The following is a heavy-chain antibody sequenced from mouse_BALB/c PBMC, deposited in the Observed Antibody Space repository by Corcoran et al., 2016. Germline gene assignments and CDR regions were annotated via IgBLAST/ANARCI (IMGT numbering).Heavy chain of an antibody. Sequence: QIQLVQSGPELQKPGETVKISCKASGYTFTNYGMNWVKQAPGKGLKWMGWINTYTGEPTYADDFKGRFAFSLETSASTAYLQINNLKNEDMATYFCARGDYGSSSWFAYWGQGTLVTVSA. J-gene: IGHJ3*01. V-gene: IGHV9-1*02. CDR3: ARGDYGSSSWFAY. CDR2: INTYTGEP. D-gene: IGHD1-1*01. CDR1: GYTFTNYG.